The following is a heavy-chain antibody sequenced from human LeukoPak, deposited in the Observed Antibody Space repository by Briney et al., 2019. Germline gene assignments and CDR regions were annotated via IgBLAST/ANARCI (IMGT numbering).Heavy chain of an antibody. CDR2: FDPEDGET. CDR1: GYTLTELS. J-gene: IGHJ5*02. D-gene: IGHD3-10*01. Sequence: ASVKVSCKVSGYTLTELSMHWVRQAPGKGLEWMGGFDPEDGETIYAQKFQGRVTMTEDTSTDTAYMELSCLRSEDTAVYYCATSYGSGSYWFDPWGQGTLVTVSS. CDR3: ATSYGSGSYWFDP. V-gene: IGHV1-24*01.